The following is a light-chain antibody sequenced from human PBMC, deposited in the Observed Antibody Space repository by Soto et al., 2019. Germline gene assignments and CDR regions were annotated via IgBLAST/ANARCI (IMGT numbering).Light chain of an antibody. CDR3: QQYGTSEII. Sequence: EFVLTQSPGTLSLSPVERATLSCRASQSLTNSFIAWYQQKPGQAPRLLIYDTSSRASGIPDRFSGSGSGTDFTLTISRLETEDFAVFYCQQYGTSEIIFGQGTRLEI. J-gene: IGKJ5*01. V-gene: IGKV3-20*01. CDR2: DTS. CDR1: QSLTNSF.